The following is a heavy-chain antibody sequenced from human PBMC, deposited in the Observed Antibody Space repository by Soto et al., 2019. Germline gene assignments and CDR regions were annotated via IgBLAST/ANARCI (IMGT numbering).Heavy chain of an antibody. D-gene: IGHD1-26*01. V-gene: IGHV2-5*02. CDR1: GFSLTTDRVG. J-gene: IGHJ4*02. CDR3: AHAYGGRSLY. CDR2: IYWDDSK. Sequence: QITLKESGPTLVKPTQTLTLTCTFSGFSLTTDRVGVGWIRQPPGEALGWLAVIYWDDSKTYRPSLASRLTITKDTSKHQVALTMTNMDSLDTATYYCAHAYGGRSLYWGQGTLVTVSS.